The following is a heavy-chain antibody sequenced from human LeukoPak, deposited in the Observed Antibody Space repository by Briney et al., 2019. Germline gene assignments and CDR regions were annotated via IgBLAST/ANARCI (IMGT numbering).Heavy chain of an antibody. CDR2: IIPIFGTA. CDR1: GGTFSSYA. CDR3: ASGVEGTAYYYYYMDV. V-gene: IGHV1-69*13. Sequence: SVKVSCKASGGTFSSYAISWVRQAPGQGLEWMGGIIPIFGTANYAQKFQGRVTLTADESTSTAYMELSSLRSEDTAVYYCASGVEGTAYYYYYMDVWGKGTTVTVSS. J-gene: IGHJ6*03. D-gene: IGHD1-1*01.